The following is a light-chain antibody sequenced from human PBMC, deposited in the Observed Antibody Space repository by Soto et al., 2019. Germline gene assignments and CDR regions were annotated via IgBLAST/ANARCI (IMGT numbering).Light chain of an antibody. Sequence: DIQMTQSPSSVSASVGDRVTITCRASQSISSYLNWYQQKPGKAPKLLIYAASNLQSGVPSRISGSGSGTDFNLTISSLQPEDFAAYYCQQSYSSPLTFGGGTKLENK. V-gene: IGKV1-39*01. CDR1: QSISSY. J-gene: IGKJ4*01. CDR2: AAS. CDR3: QQSYSSPLT.